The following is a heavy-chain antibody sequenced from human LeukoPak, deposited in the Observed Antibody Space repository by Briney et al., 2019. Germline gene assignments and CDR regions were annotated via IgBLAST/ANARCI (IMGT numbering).Heavy chain of an antibody. CDR1: GYTFTSYG. J-gene: IGHJ3*02. D-gene: IGHD3-22*01. Sequence: ASVKVSCKASGYTFTSYGISWVRQAPGQGLEWMGWISAYNGNTNYAQKLQGRVTMTTDTSTSTAYMELRSLRSDDTAVYYCARDSSGYSNDALDIWGQGTMVTVSS. CDR3: ARDSSGYSNDALDI. CDR2: ISAYNGNT. V-gene: IGHV1-18*01.